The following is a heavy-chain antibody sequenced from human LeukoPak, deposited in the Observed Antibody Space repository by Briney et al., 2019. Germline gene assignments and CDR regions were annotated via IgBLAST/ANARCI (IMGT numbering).Heavy chain of an antibody. J-gene: IGHJ4*02. V-gene: IGHV3-21*01. D-gene: IGHD1-26*01. CDR3: ARGWELDY. CDR2: ISSRSSYI. Sequence: GGSLRLSCAASGFTFSSYSMTWVRQAPGKGLEWVSSISSRSSYIYYADSVKGRFTISRDNAKNSLYLQMNSLRVEDTAVYYCARGWELDYWGQGTLVTVSS. CDR1: GFTFSSYS.